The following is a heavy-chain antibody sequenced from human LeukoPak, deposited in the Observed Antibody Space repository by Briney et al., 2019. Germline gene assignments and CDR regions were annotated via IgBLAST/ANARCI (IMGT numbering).Heavy chain of an antibody. D-gene: IGHD3-10*01. CDR1: GFTFSDYY. CDR2: ISSSGSTI. Sequence: GGSLRLSCAASGFTFSDYYMSWIRQAPGKGLEWVSYISSSGSTIYYADSVKGRFTISRDNAKNSLYPQMNSLRAEDTAVYYCASTGITMVRGVISWFDPWGQGTLVTVSS. V-gene: IGHV3-11*01. CDR3: ASTGITMVRGVISWFDP. J-gene: IGHJ5*02.